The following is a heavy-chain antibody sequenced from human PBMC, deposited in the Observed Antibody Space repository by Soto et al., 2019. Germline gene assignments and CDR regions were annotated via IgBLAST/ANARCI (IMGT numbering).Heavy chain of an antibody. CDR1: GGSISSYY. J-gene: IGHJ4*02. CDR3: AREGNLGRWLQTLDF. V-gene: IGHV4-59*01. CDR2: IHYNGNT. D-gene: IGHD5-12*01. Sequence: SETLSLTCTVSGGSISSYYWSWIRQPPGKGLEWIGNIHYNGNTKYSPSLKSRVTMSVDTSKNHFSLRLISVTAADTAIYFCAREGNLGRWLQTLDFWGQGTLVTVSS.